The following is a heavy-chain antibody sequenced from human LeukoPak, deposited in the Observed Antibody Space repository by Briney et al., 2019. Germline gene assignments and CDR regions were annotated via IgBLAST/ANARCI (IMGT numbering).Heavy chain of an antibody. V-gene: IGHV1-2*06. CDR2: INPNKGDT. J-gene: IGHJ4*02. CDR3: ARAGRGIRGTTGDY. Sequence: ASVTVSCTASGYTFTDFYMHWVRQAPGQGLEWMGRINPNKGDTDYAQKFQGRVTMTRDTSISTAYMEVNRLTSDDTAVYYCARAGRGIRGTTGDYWGQGTLVTVSS. D-gene: IGHD1-7*01. CDR1: GYTFTDFY.